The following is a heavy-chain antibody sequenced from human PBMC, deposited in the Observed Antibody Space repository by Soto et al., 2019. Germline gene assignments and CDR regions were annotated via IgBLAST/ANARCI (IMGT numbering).Heavy chain of an antibody. Sequence: SETLSLTCTVSGGSISTYFWSWIRQPPGKGREWLGYINYSGNTNYNPSLKNRATMSIDTSKKEFSLKLRSVTATDTAVYYCARGRGGYCTNGVCYTCDYWGQGTLVTVS. CDR2: INYSGNT. J-gene: IGHJ4*02. CDR1: GGSISTYF. CDR3: ARGRGGYCTNGVCYTCDY. V-gene: IGHV4-59*01. D-gene: IGHD2-8*01.